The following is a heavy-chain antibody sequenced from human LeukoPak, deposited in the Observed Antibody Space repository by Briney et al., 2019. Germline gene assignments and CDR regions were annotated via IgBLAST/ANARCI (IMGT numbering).Heavy chain of an antibody. J-gene: IGHJ4*02. CDR3: ATSGNYYPFDY. Sequence: SETLSLTCTVSGGSISSYYWSWIRQPPGKGLEWIGYIYYSGSTYYNPSLKSRVTKSVDTSKNQFSLKLSSVTAADTAVYYCATSGNYYPFDYWGQGTLVTVSS. CDR1: GGSISSYY. CDR2: IYYSGST. D-gene: IGHD1-26*01. V-gene: IGHV4-59*12.